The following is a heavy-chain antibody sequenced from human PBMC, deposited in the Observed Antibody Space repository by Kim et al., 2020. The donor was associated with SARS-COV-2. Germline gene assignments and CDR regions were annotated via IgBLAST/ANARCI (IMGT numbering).Heavy chain of an antibody. CDR3: ARGSGNHFY. CDR2: INYNGNI. V-gene: IGHV4-59*01. J-gene: IGHJ4*02. CDR1: GGSISSDY. D-gene: IGHD6-25*01. Sequence: SETLSLSCTVSGGSISSDYWTWIRQPPGKGLEWIGNINYNGNINYNPSLKSRVTISLDMSKNHLSLRLNSVTAADTAAYYCARGSGNHFYWGQGPLVTVS.